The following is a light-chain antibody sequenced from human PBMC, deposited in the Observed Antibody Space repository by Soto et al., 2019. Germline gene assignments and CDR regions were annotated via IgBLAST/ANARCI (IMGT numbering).Light chain of an antibody. Sequence: EFVLTQSPGTLSLSPGERAILSCRASQSVTSTYIAWYQQKPGQAPRLLICGASSRATGIPDRVSGSGSGTDFTFTISRLEAEDFAVYYCQCYGSSPPPTFGQGTKLEIK. CDR1: QSVTSTY. J-gene: IGKJ2*01. CDR2: GAS. CDR3: QCYGSSPPPT. V-gene: IGKV3-20*01.